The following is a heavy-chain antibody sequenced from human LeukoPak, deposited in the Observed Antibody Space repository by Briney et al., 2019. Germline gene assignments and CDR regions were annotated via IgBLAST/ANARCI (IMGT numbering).Heavy chain of an antibody. CDR3: ARFSSGWHRDY. CDR1: GCSISSSSYY. Sequence: SETLSLTCTVSGCSISSSSYYWGWIRQPPGKGLEWIGSIYYSGSTYYNPSLKSRVTISVDTSKNQFSLKLSSVTAADTAVYYCARFSSGWHRDYWGQGTLVTVSS. V-gene: IGHV4-39*01. J-gene: IGHJ4*02. CDR2: IYYSGST. D-gene: IGHD6-19*01.